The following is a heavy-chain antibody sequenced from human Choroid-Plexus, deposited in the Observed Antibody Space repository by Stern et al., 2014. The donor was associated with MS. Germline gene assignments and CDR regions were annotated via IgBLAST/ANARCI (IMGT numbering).Heavy chain of an antibody. CDR1: GFTFGSCA. D-gene: IGHD2-8*01. V-gene: IGHV3-30*18. J-gene: IGHJ5*02. Sequence: QVQLVESGGGVVQPGRPLRLSCVASGFTFGSCAMHWVRQAPGKGLEWVAGVSYDGSNKYYADSVKGRFTISRDNSQNTLYIQMSSLRPEDTAVYSCAKDRQSLTYFSAPWGQGSLVTVSS. CDR3: AKDRQSLTYFSAP. CDR2: VSYDGSNK.